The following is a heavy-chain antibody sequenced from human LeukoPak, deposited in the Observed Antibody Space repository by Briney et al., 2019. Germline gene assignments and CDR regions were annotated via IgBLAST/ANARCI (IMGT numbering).Heavy chain of an antibody. V-gene: IGHV3-23*01. CDR3: ARGGTMIYYFDY. Sequence: GGSLRLSCAASGFTLSSYAMSWVRQAPGKGLEWVSSITSSGGTTWYAGSVKGQLTISRDNSKNTLYLQLNGLRAEDTAVYYCARGGTMIYYFDYWGQGTLVTVSS. CDR2: ITSSGGTT. D-gene: IGHD3-22*01. J-gene: IGHJ4*02. CDR1: GFTLSSYA.